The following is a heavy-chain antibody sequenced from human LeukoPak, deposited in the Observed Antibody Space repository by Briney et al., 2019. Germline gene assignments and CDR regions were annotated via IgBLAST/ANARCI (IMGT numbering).Heavy chain of an antibody. CDR2: ISGSGGST. Sequence: GGSLRLSCAASGFTFSSYAMSCVRQAPGKGLEWVSAISGSGGSTYYADSVKGRFTISRDNSKNTMYLQMNSLRTEDTAVYYCAKDLEVYYFDYWGQGTLVTVSS. CDR3: AKDLEVYYFDY. CDR1: GFTFSSYA. V-gene: IGHV3-23*01. J-gene: IGHJ4*02. D-gene: IGHD2-8*01.